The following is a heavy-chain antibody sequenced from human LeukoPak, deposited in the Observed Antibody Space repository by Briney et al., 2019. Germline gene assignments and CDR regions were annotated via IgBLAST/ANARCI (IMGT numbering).Heavy chain of an antibody. CDR2: INHSGST. Sequence: PSETLSLTCAVYGGSFSGYYWSRIRQPPGKGLEWIGEINHSGSTNYNPSLKSRVTISVDTSKNQFSLKLSSLTAADTAVYYCAGYYYDSSGYYTFEYWGQGTLVTVSS. CDR3: AGYYYDSSGYYTFEY. D-gene: IGHD3-22*01. CDR1: GGSFSGYY. J-gene: IGHJ4*02. V-gene: IGHV4-34*01.